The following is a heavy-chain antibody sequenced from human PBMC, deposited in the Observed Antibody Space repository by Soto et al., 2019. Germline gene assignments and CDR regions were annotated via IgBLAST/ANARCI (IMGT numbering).Heavy chain of an antibody. V-gene: IGHV1-24*01. J-gene: IGHJ4*02. D-gene: IGHD3-16*02. CDR1: GYTLTELS. CDR2: FDPEDGET. CDR3: ATVSTEQLYVWGSYRL. Sequence: ASVKVSCKVSGYTLTELSMHWVRQAPGKGLEWMGGFDPEDGETIYAQKFQGRVTMTEDTSTDTAYMELSSLRSEDTAVYYCATVSTEQLYVWGSYRLWGQGTLVTVSS.